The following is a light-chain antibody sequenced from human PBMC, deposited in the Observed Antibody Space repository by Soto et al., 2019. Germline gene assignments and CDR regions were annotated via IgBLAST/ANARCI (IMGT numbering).Light chain of an antibody. V-gene: IGKV3-15*01. CDR3: QQYNNWYGT. CDR2: GAS. Sequence: EIVMTQSPATLSVSPGERATLSCRASQSVSSNLAWYQQKPGQAPRLLIYGASTRATGIPARFSGSGSGTDFTITISSLESEDFAVYYCQQYNNWYGTFGQGTKVEIK. J-gene: IGKJ1*01. CDR1: QSVSSN.